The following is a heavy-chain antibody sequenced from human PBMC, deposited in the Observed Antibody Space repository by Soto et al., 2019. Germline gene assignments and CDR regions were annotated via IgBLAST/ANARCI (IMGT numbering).Heavy chain of an antibody. V-gene: IGHV3-15*01. D-gene: IGHD3-10*01. CDR1: GFTFSNAW. CDR3: TTTGSYGSGSYWFYFDY. Sequence: GGSLRLSCAASGFTFSNAWMSWVRQAPGKGLEWVGRIKSKTDGGTTDYAAPVKGRFTISRDDSKDTLYLQMSSLKTEDTAMYYCTTTGSYGSGSYWFYFDYWGQGTLVTVSS. CDR2: IKSKTDGGTT. J-gene: IGHJ4*02.